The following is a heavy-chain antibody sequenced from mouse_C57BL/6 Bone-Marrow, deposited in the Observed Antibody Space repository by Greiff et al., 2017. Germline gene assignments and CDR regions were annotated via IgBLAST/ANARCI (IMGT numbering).Heavy chain of an antibody. Sequence: EVQLQQSGPELVKPGASVKISCKASGYTFTDYYMNWVKQSHGKSLEWIGDINPNNGGTSYNQKFKGKATLTVDKSSSTAYMELRSLTSEDSAVYYCARGRDLLLRFWYFDVWGTGTPVTVSS. CDR2: INPNNGGT. CDR1: GYTFTDYY. D-gene: IGHD1-1*01. V-gene: IGHV1-26*01. CDR3: ARGRDLLLRFWYFDV. J-gene: IGHJ1*03.